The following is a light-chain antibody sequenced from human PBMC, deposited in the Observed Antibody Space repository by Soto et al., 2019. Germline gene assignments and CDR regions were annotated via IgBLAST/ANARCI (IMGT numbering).Light chain of an antibody. J-gene: IGKJ1*01. V-gene: IGKV1-9*01. CDR3: QHLNSHPL. Sequence: DIQLTQSPSFLSASVGDRVDITCRASQGISSYLAWYQQCPGKAPRLLISTASSLQSGVPSRFSGSGSGTEFTLTISSLQPEDFATYYCQHLNSHPLFGQGTKV. CDR2: TAS. CDR1: QGISSY.